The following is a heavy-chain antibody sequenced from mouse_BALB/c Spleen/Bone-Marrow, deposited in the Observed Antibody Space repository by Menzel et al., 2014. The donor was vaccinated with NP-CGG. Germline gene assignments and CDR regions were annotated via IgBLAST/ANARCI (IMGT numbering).Heavy chain of an antibody. CDR2: ISDGGSYT. Sequence: EVMLVESGGGLVKPGGSLKLSCAASGFTFSDYYLYWVRQTPEKRLEWVATISDGGSYTRYPDSVKGRFTISRDNAKNNLYLQMSSLKSEDTAMYYCTRDLGTSGTEFAYWGQGTLVTVSA. CDR3: TRDLGTSGTEFAY. D-gene: IGHD4-1*01. CDR1: GFTFSDYY. V-gene: IGHV5-4*02. J-gene: IGHJ3*01.